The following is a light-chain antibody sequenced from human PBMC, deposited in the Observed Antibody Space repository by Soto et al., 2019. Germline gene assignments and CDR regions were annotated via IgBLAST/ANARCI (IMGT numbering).Light chain of an antibody. CDR2: GAS. J-gene: IGKJ4*01. CDR1: QSVSSN. V-gene: IGKV3-15*01. Sequence: EIVMTQSPATLSVSLVERATLSCRASQSVSSNLAWYQQKPGQAPRLLIFGASTRATGTPARFSVSGSGTEFTLTISSLQSEDFAVYYCQQYNYWPPLTFGGGTKVDIK. CDR3: QQYNYWPPLT.